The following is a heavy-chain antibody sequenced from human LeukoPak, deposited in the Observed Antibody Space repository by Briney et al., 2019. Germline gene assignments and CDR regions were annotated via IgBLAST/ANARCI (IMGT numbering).Heavy chain of an antibody. J-gene: IGHJ4*02. Sequence: ASVKVSCKASGYTFTSYGISWGGQAPGKGVEGMGWISAKNGKTNYAQKLQGRVTMTTDTSTSTAYMELRSLRSEDTAVYYCAREGITYYDFWSGYYNQYNFDYWGQGTLVTVSS. CDR2: ISAKNGKT. V-gene: IGHV1-18*01. CDR3: AREGITYYDFWSGYYNQYNFDY. D-gene: IGHD3-3*01. CDR1: GYTFTSYG.